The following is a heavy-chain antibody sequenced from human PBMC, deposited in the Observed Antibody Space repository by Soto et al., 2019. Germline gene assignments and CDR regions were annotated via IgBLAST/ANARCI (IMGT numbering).Heavy chain of an antibody. V-gene: IGHV2-70*11. CDR2: IDWGDDK. J-gene: IGHJ4*02. CDR1: GFSLSSSGMC. CDR3: ARILCGSGSYQGDY. D-gene: IGHD3-10*01. Sequence: SGPTLVNPTQTLTLTCTFSGFSLSSSGMCVSWIRQPPGKALEWPARIDWGDDKYYSTSLKTRLTISKDTSKNQVVLTMTNMDPVDTATYYCARILCGSGSYQGDYWGQGTRVTVSS.